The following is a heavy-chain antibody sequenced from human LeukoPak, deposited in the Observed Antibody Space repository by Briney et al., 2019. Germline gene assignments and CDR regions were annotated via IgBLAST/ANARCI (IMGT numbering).Heavy chain of an antibody. D-gene: IGHD3-16*02. CDR2: IFYGGST. CDR1: GASISNYY. Sequence: PSETLSLTCTVSGASISNYYWSWIRQPPGKGLEWVGYIFYGGSTNYNPSLKCRVSISVDTSKNQLSLNLNSVTAADTAVYYCARVGIWGTFRYFDYWGQGTLVTVSS. CDR3: ARVGIWGTFRYFDY. J-gene: IGHJ4*02. V-gene: IGHV4-59*08.